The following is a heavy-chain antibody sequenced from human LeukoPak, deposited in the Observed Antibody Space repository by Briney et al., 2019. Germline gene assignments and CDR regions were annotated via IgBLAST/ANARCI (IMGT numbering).Heavy chain of an antibody. CDR3: AKGYSYYYGSGSLDAFDI. CDR1: GFTFDDYA. V-gene: IGHV3-9*01. D-gene: IGHD3-10*01. CDR2: ISWNSGSI. J-gene: IGHJ3*02. Sequence: PGGSLRLSCAASGFTFDDYAMHWVRQAPGKGLEWGSGISWNSGSIGYADSVKGRFTISRDNAKNSLYLQMNSLRAEDTALYYCAKGYSYYYGSGSLDAFDIWGQGTMVTVSS.